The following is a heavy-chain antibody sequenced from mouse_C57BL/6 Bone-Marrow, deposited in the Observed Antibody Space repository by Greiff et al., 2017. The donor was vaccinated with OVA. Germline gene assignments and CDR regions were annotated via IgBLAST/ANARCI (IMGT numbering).Heavy chain of an antibody. V-gene: IGHV1-53*01. D-gene: IGHD1-1*02. CDR1: GYTFTSYW. Sequence: QVQLQQPGTELVKPGASVKLSCKASGYTFTSYWMHWVKQRPGQGLEWIGNINPSNGGTNYNEKFKSKATLTVDKSSSTAYMPLSSLTSEDSAVDYCARGGLVWYFDVWGTGTTVTVSS. CDR2: INPSNGGT. CDR3: ARGGLVWYFDV. J-gene: IGHJ1*03.